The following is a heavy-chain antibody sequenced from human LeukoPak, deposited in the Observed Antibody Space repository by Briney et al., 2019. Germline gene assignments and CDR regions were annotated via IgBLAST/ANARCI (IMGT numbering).Heavy chain of an antibody. V-gene: IGHV3-33*01. J-gene: IGHJ4*02. D-gene: IGHD3-10*01. CDR1: GFTFSSYG. Sequence: GRSLRLSCAASGFTFSSYGMHWVRQAPGKGLEWVAIIWYDGSNINYADSVKGRFTISRDNPKKTLYLQMNSLRVEDTAVYYCEAYGSIWGQGTLVAVSS. CDR3: EAYGSI. CDR2: IWYDGSNI.